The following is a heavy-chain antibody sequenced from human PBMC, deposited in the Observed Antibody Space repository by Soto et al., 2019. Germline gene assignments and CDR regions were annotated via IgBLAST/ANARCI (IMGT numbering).Heavy chain of an antibody. V-gene: IGHV4-31*03. D-gene: IGHD1-1*01. CDR2: INHRGSL. J-gene: IGHJ6*02. Sequence: SETLSLTCTVTGGSMTSGDQYWTWIRHRPGEGLEWFGYINHRGSLYYNPSLKSRVSMSVDTSKNQFSLNRSSVTAADTAVYYCAIELPQRQGRIMDVWGQGTTVTVSS. CDR1: GGSMTSGDQY. CDR3: AIELPQRQGRIMDV.